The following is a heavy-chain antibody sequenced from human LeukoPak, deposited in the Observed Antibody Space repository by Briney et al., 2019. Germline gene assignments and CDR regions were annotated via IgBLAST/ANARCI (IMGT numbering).Heavy chain of an antibody. D-gene: IGHD2-2*01. V-gene: IGHV3-23*01. CDR3: AKDFFSSR. J-gene: IGHJ4*02. Sequence: PGGSLRLSCAASGFTFSSDSMTWVRQAPGKGLEWVSTISGSGVSTFYADSVKGRFTISRDNSKNTLYLHMNSLSAEDTAVYYCAKDFFSSRWGQGTLVTVSS. CDR2: ISGSGVST. CDR1: GFTFSSDS.